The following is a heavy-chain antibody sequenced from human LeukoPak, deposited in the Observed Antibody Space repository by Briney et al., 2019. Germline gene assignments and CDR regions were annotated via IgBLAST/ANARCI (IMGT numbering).Heavy chain of an antibody. CDR2: IYYSGST. J-gene: IGHJ6*02. CDR3: ARARYCRSTSCHGGYYYGMDV. D-gene: IGHD2-2*01. V-gene: IGHV4-30-4*01. CDR1: GGSISSGDYY. Sequence: SETLSLTCTVSGGSISSGDYYWSWIRQPPGKGLEWIWYIYYSGSTYYHPSLKSRVTISVDTSKNQFSLKLSSVTAADTAVYYCARARYCRSTSCHGGYYYGMDVWGQGTTVTVSS.